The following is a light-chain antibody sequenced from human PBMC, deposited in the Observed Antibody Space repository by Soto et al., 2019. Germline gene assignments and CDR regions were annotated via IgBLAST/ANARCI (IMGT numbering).Light chain of an antibody. V-gene: IGLV2-14*03. CDR2: GVS. CDR1: SSDVGGYNY. CDR3: SSYTGSSTLL. J-gene: IGLJ2*01. Sequence: QSALTQPASVSGSPGQSMTISCTGTSSDVGGYNYVSWYQHHPGKAPELMIYGVSNRPSGVSNRFSGSKSGNTASLTISGLQAEDEADYYCSSYTGSSTLLFGGGTKLTVL.